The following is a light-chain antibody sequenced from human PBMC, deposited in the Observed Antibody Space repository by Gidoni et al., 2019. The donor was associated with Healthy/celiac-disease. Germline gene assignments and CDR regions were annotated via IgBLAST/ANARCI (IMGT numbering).Light chain of an antibody. Sequence: QSVLTQPPSASGTPRQGVTISCSGSRSNIGSNYVYWYQQLPGTAPKLLIYRNNQRPSGVPDRFSGSKSGTSASLAISGLRSEDEADYYCAAWDDSLSGPLFGGGTKLTVL. CDR2: RNN. CDR1: RSNIGSNY. V-gene: IGLV1-47*01. J-gene: IGLJ2*01. CDR3: AAWDDSLSGPL.